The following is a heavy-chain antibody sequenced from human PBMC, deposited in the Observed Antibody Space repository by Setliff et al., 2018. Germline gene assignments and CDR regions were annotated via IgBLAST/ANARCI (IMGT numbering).Heavy chain of an antibody. CDR3: ARVSGFQYMDV. CDR1: GDSISSRTHY. V-gene: IGHV4-61*09. CDR2: VYTSWSA. Sequence: SETLSLTCTVSGDSISSRTHYWSWIRQPAGKGLEWIGQVYTSWSANYNPSLKSRVTISLDTSKNQFSLNLSSLTAADTAVYYCARVSGFQYMDVWGKGTTVTVSS. J-gene: IGHJ6*03. D-gene: IGHD3-3*01.